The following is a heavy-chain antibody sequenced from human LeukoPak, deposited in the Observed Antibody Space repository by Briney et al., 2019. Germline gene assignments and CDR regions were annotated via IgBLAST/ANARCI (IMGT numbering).Heavy chain of an antibody. CDR3: AKDREYSSGWYLLYYFDY. V-gene: IGHV3-23*01. Sequence: GGSLRLSCAASGFTFSDYYMSWVRQAPGKGLEWVSAISGSGGSTYYADSVKGRFTVSRDNSKNTLYLQMNSLRAEDTAVYYCAKDREYSSGWYLLYYFDYWGQGTLVTVSS. CDR1: GFTFSDYY. D-gene: IGHD6-19*01. CDR2: ISGSGGST. J-gene: IGHJ4*02.